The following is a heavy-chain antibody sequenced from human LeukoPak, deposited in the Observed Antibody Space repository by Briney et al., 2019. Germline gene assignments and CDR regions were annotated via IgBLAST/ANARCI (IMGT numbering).Heavy chain of an antibody. CDR2: IFPDDSDT. V-gene: IGHV5-51*01. Sequence: GESLKISCKGSGYSFTSYWIGWVRQMPGKGLEWMGIIFPDDSDTRYSPSFQGQVTISADKSISTAYLQWSSLKASDPAMYYCARPYYYGSESRGSHYYYYMDVWGKGTTVTVSS. CDR1: GYSFTSYW. D-gene: IGHD3-10*01. CDR3: ARPYYYGSESRGSHYYYYMDV. J-gene: IGHJ6*03.